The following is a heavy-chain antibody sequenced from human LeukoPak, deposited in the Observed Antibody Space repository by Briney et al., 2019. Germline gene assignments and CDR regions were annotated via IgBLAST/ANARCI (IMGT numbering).Heavy chain of an antibody. CDR1: GGSISSYY. CDR3: ARIISGSYPGY. J-gene: IGHJ4*02. D-gene: IGHD1-26*01. V-gene: IGHV4-39*01. CDR2: IYYSGST. Sequence: PSETLSLTCTVSGGSISSYYWGWIRQPPGKGLEWIGSIYYSGSTYYNPSLKSRVTISVDTSKNQFSLKLSSVAAADTAVYYCARIISGSYPGYWGQGTLVTVSS.